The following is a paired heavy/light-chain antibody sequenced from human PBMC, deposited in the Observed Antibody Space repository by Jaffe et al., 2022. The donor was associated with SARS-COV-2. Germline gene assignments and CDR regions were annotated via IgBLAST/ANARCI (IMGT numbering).Heavy chain of an antibody. Sequence: QVQLVESGGGLVKPGGSLRLSCAASGFTFSDYYMSWIRQTPGKGLEWISYITTSSRYTNYADSVKGRFTISRDDAKTSLYLQMNSLRAEDTAVYYCARVHSMMFLGVWGQGTMVTVSS. V-gene: IGHV3-11*06. CDR2: ITTSSRYT. J-gene: IGHJ3*01. D-gene: IGHD3-10*02. CDR1: GFTFSDYY. CDR3: ARVHSMMFLGV.
Light chain of an antibody. CDR3: GTWDSSLSGVV. V-gene: IGLV1-51*01. CDR1: SSNIGNND. CDR2: DNN. J-gene: IGLJ3*02. Sequence: QSVLTQPPSVSAAPGQKVTISCSGSSSNIGNNDVSWYQQLPGTAPKLLIYDNNKRPSGIPDRFSGSKSGTSATLGITGLQTGDEADYYCGTWDSSLSGVVFGGGTKLTVL.